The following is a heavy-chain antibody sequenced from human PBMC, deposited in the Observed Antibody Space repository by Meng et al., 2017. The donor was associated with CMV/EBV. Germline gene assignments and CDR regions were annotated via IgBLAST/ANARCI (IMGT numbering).Heavy chain of an antibody. D-gene: IGHD2-2*01. Sequence: ISSSSYDWGWIRQPPGKGLEWIGSIYYSGSTYYNPSLKNRVTISVDTSKNQFSLKLSSVTAADTAVYYCAVYCSSTSCYVEGGGFDPWGQGTLVTVSS. CDR1: ISSSSYD. CDR2: IYYSGST. CDR3: AVYCSSTSCYVEGGGFDP. J-gene: IGHJ5*02. V-gene: IGHV4-39*07.